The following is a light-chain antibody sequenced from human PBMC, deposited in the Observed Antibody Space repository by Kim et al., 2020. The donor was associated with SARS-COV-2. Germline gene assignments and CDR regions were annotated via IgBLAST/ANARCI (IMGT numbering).Light chain of an antibody. CDR2: GAS. CDR3: QQYGSSPLYS. J-gene: IGKJ2*03. V-gene: IGKV3-20*01. CDR1: QSVSSNC. Sequence: SPGERATLSCRASQSVSSNCLAWYHQKPGQAPRLLIYGASSRATGIPDRFSGSGSGTDFTLTISRLEPEDFAVYYCQQYGSSPLYSFGQGTKLEI.